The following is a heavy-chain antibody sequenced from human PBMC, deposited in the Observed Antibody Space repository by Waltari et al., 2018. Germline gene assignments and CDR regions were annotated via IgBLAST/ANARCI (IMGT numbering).Heavy chain of an antibody. D-gene: IGHD1-7*01. CDR3: ARDPAYNWNYRDAFDI. CDR1: GFTFSSYW. CDR2: IKQDGSEK. V-gene: IGHV3-7*01. Sequence: EVQLVESGGGLVQPGGSLRLSCAASGFTFSSYWMSWVRQAPGKGLEWVANIKQDGSEKYYVDAVKGRFTISRDNAKNSRYLQMNSLRAEDTAVYYCARDPAYNWNYRDAFDIWGQGTMVTVSS. J-gene: IGHJ3*02.